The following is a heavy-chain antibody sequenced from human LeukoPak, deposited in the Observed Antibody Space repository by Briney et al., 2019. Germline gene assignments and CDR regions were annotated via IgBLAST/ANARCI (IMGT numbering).Heavy chain of an antibody. D-gene: IGHD5-12*01. V-gene: IGHV3-23*01. CDR2: ISGSGGST. CDR3: AKQGGYDWDVFDY. CDR1: GFTFSSYA. J-gene: IGHJ4*02. Sequence: GGSLRLSCTASGFTFSSYAMSWVRQAPGKGLEWVSAISGSGGSTYYADSVKGRFTISRDNSKNTLYLQMNSLRAEDTAVYYCAKQGGYDWDVFDYWGQGTLVTVSS.